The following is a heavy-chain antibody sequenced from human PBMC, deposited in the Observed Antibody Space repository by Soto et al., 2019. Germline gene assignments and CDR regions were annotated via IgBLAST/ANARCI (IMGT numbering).Heavy chain of an antibody. J-gene: IGHJ4*02. Sequence: ASVKVSCKASGYTFTTYGISWVRQAPGRGLEWMGWISAYNGNTNVAQKFQGRLTMTTDTSTTTAYMDLRSLTSDDTAVYYCASCGRWYDVLTHFDFWGQGTLVTVSS. D-gene: IGHD3-9*01. CDR1: GYTFTTYG. CDR3: ASCGRWYDVLTHFDF. CDR2: ISAYNGNT. V-gene: IGHV1-18*01.